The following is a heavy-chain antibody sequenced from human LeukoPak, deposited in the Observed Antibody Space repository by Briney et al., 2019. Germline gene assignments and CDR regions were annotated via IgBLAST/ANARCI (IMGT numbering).Heavy chain of an antibody. CDR2: IDWDDDK. CDR3: ARTSWFGESLQMVHFDY. Sequence: SGPALVKPTQTLTLTCTFSGFSLSTSGMCVSWIRQPPGKALEWLARIDWDDDKYYSTSLKTRLTISKDTSKNQVVLTMTNMDPVDTATYYCARTSWFGESLQMVHFDYWGQGTLVTVSS. CDR1: GFSLSTSGMC. D-gene: IGHD3-10*01. V-gene: IGHV2-70*11. J-gene: IGHJ4*02.